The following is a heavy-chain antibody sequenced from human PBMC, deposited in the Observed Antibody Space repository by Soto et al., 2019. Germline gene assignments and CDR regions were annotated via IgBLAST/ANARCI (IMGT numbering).Heavy chain of an antibody. CDR2: IYWDDDK. D-gene: IGHD3-3*01. CDR1: GFSFSTNGVG. Sequence: QITLKESGPTLVKPTQTLTLTCTFSGFSFSTNGVGVAWIRQPPGGALEWLALIYWDDDKKYNPSLRSRLSITRDTSKNQVLFTMSNMDPVDTATYYCAYRFLSGVGVYWGPGTLVTVSS. CDR3: AYRFLSGVGVY. V-gene: IGHV2-5*02. J-gene: IGHJ4*02.